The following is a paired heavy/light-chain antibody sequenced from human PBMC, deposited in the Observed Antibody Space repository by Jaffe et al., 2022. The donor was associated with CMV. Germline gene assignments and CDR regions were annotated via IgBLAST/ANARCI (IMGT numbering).Heavy chain of an antibody. Sequence: EVQLVESGGGLVQPGGSLRLSCAASGFTVSSNYMSWVRQAPGKGLEWVSVIYSGGSTYYADSVKGRFTISRDNSKNTLYLQMNSLRAEDTAVYYCAREFVVARPGDGLRSYYYMDVWGKGTTVTVSS. CDR2: IYSGGST. D-gene: IGHD2-2*01. CDR1: GFTVSSNY. V-gene: IGHV3-66*01. J-gene: IGHJ6*03. CDR3: AREFVVARPGDGLRSYYYMDV.
Light chain of an antibody. V-gene: IGKV1-39*01. J-gene: IGKJ1*01. CDR1: QSISSY. CDR2: AAS. CDR3: QQSYSTRGP. Sequence: DIQMTQSPSSLSASVGDRVTITCRASQSISSYLNWYQQKPGKAPKLLIYAASSLQSGVPSRFSGSGSGTDFTLTISSLQPEDFATYYCQQSYSTRGPFGQGTKVEIK.